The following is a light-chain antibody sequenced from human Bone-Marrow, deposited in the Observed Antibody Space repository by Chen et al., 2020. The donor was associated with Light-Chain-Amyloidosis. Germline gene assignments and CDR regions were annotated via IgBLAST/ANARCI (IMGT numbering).Light chain of an antibody. CDR1: HTIDTF. J-gene: IGKJ1*01. CDR3: QQSYITPRT. V-gene: IGKV1-39*01. Sequence: DIQMTQSPSALSASVGYRVTITCRASHTIDTFLNWYQQRPGKAPKLLIYAASSLQSGVPSRFSGSGSGTEFSLTINTLQPEDFATYFCQQSYITPRTFGQGTTVEI. CDR2: AAS.